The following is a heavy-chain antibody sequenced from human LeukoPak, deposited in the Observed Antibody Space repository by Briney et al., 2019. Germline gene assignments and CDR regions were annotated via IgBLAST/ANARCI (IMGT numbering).Heavy chain of an antibody. V-gene: IGHV3-7*01. CDR2: IKQDGSEK. Sequence: GGSLRLSCAASAFTFSAYGMHWVRQAPGKGLEWVANIKQDGSEKYYVDSVKGRFTISRDNAKNSLYLQMNSLRAEDTAVYYCARERDGYIRLLDYWGQGTLVTVSS. J-gene: IGHJ4*02. CDR1: AFTFSAYG. CDR3: ARERDGYIRLLDY. D-gene: IGHD5-24*01.